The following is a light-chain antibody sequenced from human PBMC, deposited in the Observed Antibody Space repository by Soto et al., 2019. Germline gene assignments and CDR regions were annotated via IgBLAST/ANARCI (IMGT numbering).Light chain of an antibody. CDR3: QQRDIWPWT. CDR2: GAS. V-gene: IGKV3-15*01. J-gene: IGKJ5*01. CDR1: QNVNSN. Sequence: EIVMTQSPAILSVSPGERATLSCRASQNVNSNLAWYQQKPDQAPRLLIYGASTRVAGIPARFSGSGSGTEFTLTISSLEPEDFAVYYCQQRDIWPWTFGQGTRLEIK.